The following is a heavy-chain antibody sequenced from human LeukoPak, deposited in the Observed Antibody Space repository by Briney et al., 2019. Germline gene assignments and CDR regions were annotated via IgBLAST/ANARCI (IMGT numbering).Heavy chain of an antibody. V-gene: IGHV1-46*01. CDR3: ARQKGGMVRGVIHYYYYMDV. J-gene: IGHJ6*03. CDR1: GYTFTSYY. CDR2: INPSGGST. Sequence: EASVKVSCKASGYTFTSYYMHWVRQAPGQGLEWMGIINPSGGSTSYAQKFQGRVTMTRDMSTSTVYMELSSLRSEDTAVYYCARQKGGMVRGVIHYYYYMDVWGKGTTVTVSS. D-gene: IGHD3-10*01.